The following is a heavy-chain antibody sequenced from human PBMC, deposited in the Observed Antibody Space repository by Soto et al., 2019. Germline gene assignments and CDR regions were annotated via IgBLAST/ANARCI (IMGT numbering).Heavy chain of an antibody. D-gene: IGHD3-22*01. V-gene: IGHV3-23*01. CDR3: AKDRFGHYYDSSGYYYVIDY. Sequence: GGSLRLSCAASGFTFSSYAMSWVRQALGKGLEWVSAISGSGGSTYYADSVKGRFTISRDNSKNTLYLQMNSLRAEDTAVYYCAKDRFGHYYDSSGYYYVIDYWGQGTLVTVSS. CDR2: ISGSGGST. J-gene: IGHJ4*02. CDR1: GFTFSSYA.